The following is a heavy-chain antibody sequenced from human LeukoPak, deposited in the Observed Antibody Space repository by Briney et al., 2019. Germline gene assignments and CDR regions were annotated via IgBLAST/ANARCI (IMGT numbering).Heavy chain of an antibody. CDR1: GYSFTSFW. D-gene: IGHD3-10*01. CDR2: VYPGDSDT. J-gene: IGHJ5*02. Sequence: GESLKISCKGSGYSFTSFWIGWVRQMPGKGLEWMGIVYPGDSDTRYSPSFQGQVTISADKSISTAYLQWSSLKASDTAMYYCARGYGSGSYTRNWFDPWGQGTLVTVSS. V-gene: IGHV5-51*01. CDR3: ARGYGSGSYTRNWFDP.